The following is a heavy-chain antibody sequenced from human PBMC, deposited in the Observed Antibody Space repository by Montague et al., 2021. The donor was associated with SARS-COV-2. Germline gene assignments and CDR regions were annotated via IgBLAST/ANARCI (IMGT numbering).Heavy chain of an antibody. V-gene: IGHV3-30-3*01. CDR1: GFTFTSYD. CDR2: ISYDGSNK. J-gene: IGHJ3*02. Sequence: SLRLSCAASGFTFTSYDMHWVRQAPGKGLEWVAVISYDGSNKYYADSVKGRFTISRDNSKNTLYLQMNSLRAEDTAVYYCAREDVLVGAFDIWGQGTMVTVSS. D-gene: IGHD3-9*01. CDR3: AREDVLVGAFDI.